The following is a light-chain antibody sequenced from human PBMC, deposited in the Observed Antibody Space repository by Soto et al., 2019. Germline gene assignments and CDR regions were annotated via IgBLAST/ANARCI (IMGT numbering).Light chain of an antibody. CDR3: AVWDDSLKGVV. CDR1: SSNIGSNT. CDR2: SDN. Sequence: QSVLTQSPSASGTPGQRVTISCSGSSSNIGSNTVNWYQHLPGTAPKLIIHSDNQRPSGVPDRFSGSRSGTSASLAISGLQSEDEADYYCAVWDDSLKGVVFGGGTKVTVL. V-gene: IGLV1-44*01. J-gene: IGLJ2*01.